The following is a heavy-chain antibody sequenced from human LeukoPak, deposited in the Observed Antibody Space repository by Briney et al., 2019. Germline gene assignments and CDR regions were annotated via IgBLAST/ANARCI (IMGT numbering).Heavy chain of an antibody. CDR2: IRYDGSNK. CDR1: GFTFSSYG. J-gene: IGHJ4*02. Sequence: GGSLRLSCAASGFTFSSYGMHWVRQAPCKGLEWVAFIRYDGSNKYYADSVKGRFTISRDNSKNTLYLQMNSLRAEDTAVYYCAKDPRNSIVVVPAAIFDYWGQGTLVTVSS. CDR3: AKDPRNSIVVVPAAIFDY. V-gene: IGHV3-30*02. D-gene: IGHD2-2*01.